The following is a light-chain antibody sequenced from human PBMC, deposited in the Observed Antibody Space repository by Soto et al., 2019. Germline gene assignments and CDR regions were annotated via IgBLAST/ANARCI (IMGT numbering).Light chain of an antibody. Sequence: IVVTQSPDSLAVSLGERATINCRSSQSVLFSTNNKNYLAWYQQKPGQPPKLLIYWASTRESGVPDRFSGSGSGTDFTLTISSLQAEDVAVYYCRQYYSTPLTFGGGTKVDIK. V-gene: IGKV4-1*01. CDR3: RQYYSTPLT. J-gene: IGKJ4*01. CDR1: QSVLFSTNNKNY. CDR2: WAS.